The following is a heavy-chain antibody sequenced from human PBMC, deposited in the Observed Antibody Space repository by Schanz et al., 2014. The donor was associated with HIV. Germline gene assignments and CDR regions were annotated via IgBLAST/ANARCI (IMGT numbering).Heavy chain of an antibody. D-gene: IGHD3-10*01. Sequence: QVQLVQSGAEVKKPGASVKVSCKASGYTFINYDIHWVRQASGLGLEWMGWMNPSTGNSGYAQMFQVRVTMTRDTSISTAYLEVDSLKSEDTAVYYCARVHYYASGSYYTESGAFDIWGQGTTVIVSS. J-gene: IGHJ3*02. CDR2: MNPSTGNS. V-gene: IGHV1-8*01. CDR1: GYTFINYD. CDR3: ARVHYYASGSYYTESGAFDI.